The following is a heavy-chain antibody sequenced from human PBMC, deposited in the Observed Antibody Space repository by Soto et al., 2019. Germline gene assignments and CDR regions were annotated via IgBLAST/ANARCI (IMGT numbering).Heavy chain of an antibody. Sequence: QVQLVQSGAEVKKPGSSVKVSCKASGGTFSSYAISWVRQAPGQGLEWMGGIIPIFGTANYAQKFQGRVTITADESTSTAYMELSSLRSEDTAVYYCARESLRDIVVVVAADYYYYGMDVWGQGTTVTVSS. CDR2: IIPIFGTA. CDR1: GGTFSSYA. J-gene: IGHJ6*02. D-gene: IGHD2-15*01. CDR3: ARESLRDIVVVVAADYYYYGMDV. V-gene: IGHV1-69*12.